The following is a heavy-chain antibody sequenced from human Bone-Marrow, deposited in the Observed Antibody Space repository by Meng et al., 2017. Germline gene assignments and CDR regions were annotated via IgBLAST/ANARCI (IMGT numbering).Heavy chain of an antibody. Sequence: QVQLQESGPGLVKPSQTLSLTCTVSGGSISSGGYYWSWIRQHPGKGLEWIGYIYYSGTTYYNPSLSSLVTISVDTSKNQFSLNLSSVTAADTAVYYCARDIRQGGNIWFDPWGQGTLVTVSS. CDR1: GGSISSGGYY. J-gene: IGHJ5*02. D-gene: IGHD3-16*01. CDR3: ARDIRQGGNIWFDP. CDR2: IYYSGTT. V-gene: IGHV4-31*01.